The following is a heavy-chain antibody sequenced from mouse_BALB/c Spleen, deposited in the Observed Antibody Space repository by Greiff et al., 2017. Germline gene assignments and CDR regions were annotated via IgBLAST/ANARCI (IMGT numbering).Heavy chain of an antibody. CDR3: ARDRDYGSSLYAMDY. CDR1: GFSLTGYG. V-gene: IGHV2-6-7*01. CDR2: IWGDGST. J-gene: IGHJ4*01. Sequence: KQSGPGLVAPSQSLSITCTVSGFSLTGYGVNWVRQPPGKGLEWLGMIWGDGSTDYNSALKSRLSISKDNSKSQVFLKMNSLQTDDTARYYCARDRDYGSSLYAMDYWGQGTSVTVSS. D-gene: IGHD1-1*01.